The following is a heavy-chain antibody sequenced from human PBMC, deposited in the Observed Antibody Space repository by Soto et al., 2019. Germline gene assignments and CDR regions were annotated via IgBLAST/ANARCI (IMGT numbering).Heavy chain of an antibody. CDR1: GGSFSGYY. CDR3: ARGYYYDSSGYYSEDFDY. V-gene: IGHV4-34*01. J-gene: IGHJ4*02. Sequence: ETLSLTCAVYGGSFSGYYLSWIRQPPGKGLEWIGEINHSGSTNYNPSLKSRVTISVDTSKNQFSLKLSSVTAADTAVYYCARGYYYDSSGYYSEDFDYWGQGTLVTVSS. D-gene: IGHD3-22*01. CDR2: INHSGST.